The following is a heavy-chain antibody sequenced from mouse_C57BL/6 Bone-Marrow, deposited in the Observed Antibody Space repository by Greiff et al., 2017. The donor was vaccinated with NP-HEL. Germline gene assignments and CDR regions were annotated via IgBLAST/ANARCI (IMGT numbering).Heavy chain of an antibody. CDR1: GFSLTSYG. CDR2: IWSGGST. D-gene: IGHD4-1*01. V-gene: IGHV2-2*01. J-gene: IGHJ3*01. Sequence: VKLMESGPGLVQPSQSLSITCTVSGFSLTSYGVHWVRQSPGKGLEWLGVIWSGGSTDYNAAYISRLSISKDNSKSQDFLKMNRLQADDTAIDYCARKKLAWFAYWGRGTLVTVSA. CDR3: ARKKLAWFAY.